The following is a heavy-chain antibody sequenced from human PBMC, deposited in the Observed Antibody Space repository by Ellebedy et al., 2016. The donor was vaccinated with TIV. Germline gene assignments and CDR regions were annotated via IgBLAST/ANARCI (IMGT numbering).Heavy chain of an antibody. CDR2: IFGSGST. CDR1: GGSISSDDYY. Sequence: MPSETLSLTCTVSGGSISSDDYYWSWIRQPPGNGLEWIGYIFGSGSTIYNPSLRNRVSISLDRSQKQVSLNLTSVTAADSAVYFCARSSISVFGVTDAFDIWGQGTSVTVSS. CDR3: ARSSISVFGVTDAFDI. D-gene: IGHD3-3*01. V-gene: IGHV4-61*08. J-gene: IGHJ3*02.